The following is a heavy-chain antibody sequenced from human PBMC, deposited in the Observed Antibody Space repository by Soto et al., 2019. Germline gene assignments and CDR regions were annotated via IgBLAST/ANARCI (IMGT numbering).Heavy chain of an antibody. J-gene: IGHJ4*02. CDR1: GGSISSGGYY. Sequence: QVQLQESGPGLVKPSQTLSLTCTVSGGSISSGGYYWSWIRQHPGKGLEWIGYIYYSGSTYYNPSLKSRVTISVDTSKNQFSLKLSSVTAADTTVYYCASAGRYCSGGSCYSPSPYYFDYWGQGTLVTVSS. V-gene: IGHV4-31*03. D-gene: IGHD2-15*01. CDR3: ASAGRYCSGGSCYSPSPYYFDY. CDR2: IYYSGST.